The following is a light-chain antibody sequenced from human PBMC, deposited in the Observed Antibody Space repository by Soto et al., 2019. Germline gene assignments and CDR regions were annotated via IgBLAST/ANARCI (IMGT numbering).Light chain of an antibody. CDR2: DVS. V-gene: IGLV2-14*03. CDR3: SSYTSSSTYV. CDR1: SSDVGGYNY. Sequence: QSALTQPASVSGSPGQSISISCTGTSSDVGGYNYVSWHQQHPGKAPKLMIYDVSNRPSWVSNRFSGSKSGNTASLTISGLQAEDEADYYCSSYTSSSTYVFGTGTKVTVL. J-gene: IGLJ1*01.